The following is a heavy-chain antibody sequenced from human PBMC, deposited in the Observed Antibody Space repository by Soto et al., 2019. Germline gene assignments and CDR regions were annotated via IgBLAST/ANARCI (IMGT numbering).Heavy chain of an antibody. Sequence: SLSRSRTGILSGGSISSGGYSWSWIRQHPGKGLEWIGYIYYSGSTYYNPSLKSRFTISVDTSKNQFSLKLSSVMAADTAAYYCAGVLGPRYSGYDSKYRGQRTRVSVSS. CDR3: AGVLGPRYSGYDSKY. V-gene: IGHV4-31*03. J-gene: IGHJ4*02. CDR1: GGSISSGGYS. D-gene: IGHD5-12*01. CDR2: IYYSGST.